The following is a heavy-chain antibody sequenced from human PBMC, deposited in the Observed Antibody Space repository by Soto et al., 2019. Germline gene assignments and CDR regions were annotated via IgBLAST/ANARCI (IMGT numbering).Heavy chain of an antibody. J-gene: IGHJ6*02. CDR1: GGSFSGYY. Sequence: SETLSLTCAVYGGSFSGYYWSWIRQPPGKGLEWIGEINHSGSTNYNPSLKSRVTISVDTSKNQFSLKLSSVTAADTAVYYCARGRYSGSSWSPYYYYGMYVWGQGTTVTVSS. CDR3: ARGRYSGSSWSPYYYYGMYV. CDR2: INHSGST. V-gene: IGHV4-34*01. D-gene: IGHD6-13*01.